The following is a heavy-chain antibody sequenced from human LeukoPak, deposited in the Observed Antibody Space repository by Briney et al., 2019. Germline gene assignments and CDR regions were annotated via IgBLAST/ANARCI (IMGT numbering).Heavy chain of an antibody. V-gene: IGHV4-59*11. J-gene: IGHJ3*02. CDR3: ARETTVVTPGRSDVFDI. CDR2: IYYSGST. Sequence: SETLSLTCTVSGGSISSHYWNWIRQPPGKGLEWTGYIYYSGSTNYNPSLKSRVTISVDTSKNQFSLKLSSVTAADTAVYYCARETTVVTPGRSDVFDIWGQGTMVTVSS. CDR1: GGSISSHY. D-gene: IGHD4-23*01.